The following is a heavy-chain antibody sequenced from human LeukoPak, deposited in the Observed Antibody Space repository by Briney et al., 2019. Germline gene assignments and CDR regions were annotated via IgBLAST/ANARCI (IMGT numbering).Heavy chain of an antibody. CDR3: ARDRSGSYFDY. CDR1: GGSISSGGFY. CDR2: ISSSGAT. J-gene: IGHJ4*02. V-gene: IGHV4-61*02. D-gene: IGHD3-3*01. Sequence: SETLSLTCTVSGGSISSGGFYWTWIRQPAGKGLEWIGRISSSGATNYNPSLKSRLTISLDTSKNQFSLQVNSVTAADTAVYYCARDRSGSYFDYWGQGTLVTVSS.